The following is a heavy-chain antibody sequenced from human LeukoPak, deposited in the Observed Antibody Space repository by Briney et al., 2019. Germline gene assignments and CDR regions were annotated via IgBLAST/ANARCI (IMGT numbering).Heavy chain of an antibody. CDR2: INHSGSS. Sequence: SETLSLTCAVYGGSFSGYYWSWIRQPPGKGLQWIGEINHSGSSNYNPSLKSRVTISVDTSKNQFSLKLSSVTAADTAVYYCAIWFGEPYYYYSYMDVWGKGTTVTVPS. CDR3: AIWFGEPYYYYSYMDV. J-gene: IGHJ6*03. V-gene: IGHV4-34*01. CDR1: GGSFSGYY. D-gene: IGHD3-10*01.